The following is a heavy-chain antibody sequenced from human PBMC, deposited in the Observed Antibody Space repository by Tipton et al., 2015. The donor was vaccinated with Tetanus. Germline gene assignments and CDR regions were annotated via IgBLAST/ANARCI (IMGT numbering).Heavy chain of an antibody. CDR2: IYYSGST. CDR3: ARGVGDPETAPGAYYFDY. J-gene: IGHJ4*02. V-gene: IGHV4-59*12. Sequence: TLSLTCTVSGGSISSYYWSWIRQPPGKGLEWIGYIYYSGSTNYNPSLKSRVTISVDTSKNQFSLKLSSVTAADTAVYYCARGVGDPETAPGAYYFDYWGQGTLVPVSS. D-gene: IGHD3-16*01. CDR1: GGSISSYY.